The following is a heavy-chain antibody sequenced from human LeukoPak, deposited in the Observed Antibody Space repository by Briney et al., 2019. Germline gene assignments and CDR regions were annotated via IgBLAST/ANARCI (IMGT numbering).Heavy chain of an antibody. CDR1: GYTFTSYG. CDR2: ISAYNGNT. J-gene: IGHJ4*02. D-gene: IGHD6-19*01. Sequence: ASVKVSCKASGYTFTSYGITWVRQAPGQGLEWMGWISAYNGNTNYAQEFQGSVTMTTDTSTSTAYMELRSLRSDDTAVYYCARDKGGWPYYFGYWGQGTLVTVSP. CDR3: ARDKGGWPYYFGY. V-gene: IGHV1-18*01.